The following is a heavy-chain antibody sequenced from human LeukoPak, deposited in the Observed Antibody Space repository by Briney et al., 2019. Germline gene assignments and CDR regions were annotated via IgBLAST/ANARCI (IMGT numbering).Heavy chain of an antibody. CDR3: AADLSSWYLYYYYYGMDV. CDR2: IVVGSGNT. V-gene: IGHV1-58*01. J-gene: IGHJ6*02. Sequence: SVKVSCKASGFTFTSSAVQWVRQARGQRLEWIGWIVVGSGNTNYAQKFQERVTITRDMSTSTAYMELSSLRSEDTAVYYCAADLSSWYLYYYYYGMDVWGQGTTVIVSS. D-gene: IGHD6-13*01. CDR1: GFTFTSSA.